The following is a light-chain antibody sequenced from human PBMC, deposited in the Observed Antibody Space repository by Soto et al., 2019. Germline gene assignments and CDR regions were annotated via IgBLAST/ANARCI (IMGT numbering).Light chain of an antibody. Sequence: DIQLTQSPSFLSASVGDRVTITCRASQGISRYLAWYQQKPGKAPNLLIYAAYTLQSGVPSRFSGSGSGTEVTFTISSLQPEDFATYYCQQLNSYPVTFGGGTKVEIK. CDR1: QGISRY. CDR2: AAY. V-gene: IGKV1-9*01. J-gene: IGKJ4*01. CDR3: QQLNSYPVT.